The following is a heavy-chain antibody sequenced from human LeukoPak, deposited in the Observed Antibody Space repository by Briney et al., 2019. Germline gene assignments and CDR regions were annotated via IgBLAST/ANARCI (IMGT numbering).Heavy chain of an antibody. V-gene: IGHV4-34*01. CDR3: ARRRDGHINPFDY. Sequence: PSETLSLTCAVYGGSFCGYYWSWIRESPGKGLEWIGEINPSGNTNYNPSLKSRATISVDTSKNQFSLKLTSAAAADTTVYYCARRRDGHINPFDYWGQGTLVTVSS. D-gene: IGHD5-24*01. CDR1: GGSFCGYY. CDR2: INPSGNT. J-gene: IGHJ4*02.